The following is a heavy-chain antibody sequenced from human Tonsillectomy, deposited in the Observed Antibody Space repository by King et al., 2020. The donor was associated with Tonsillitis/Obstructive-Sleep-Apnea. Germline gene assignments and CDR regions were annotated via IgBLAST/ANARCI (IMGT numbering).Heavy chain of an antibody. CDR3: ARAEDLVGSNAFDI. CDR1: GFTFSRYS. V-gene: IGHV3-21*01. D-gene: IGHD1-26*01. CDR2: ISSSSSYL. J-gene: IGHJ3*02. Sequence: VQLVESGGGLVKPGGSLRLSCAASGFTFSRYSMNWVRQAPGKGLEWVSFISSSSSYLYYAGSVKGRFTISRDNAKNSVYLQMNSLKADDTAAYYCARAEDLVGSNAFDIWGQGTVVTVSS.